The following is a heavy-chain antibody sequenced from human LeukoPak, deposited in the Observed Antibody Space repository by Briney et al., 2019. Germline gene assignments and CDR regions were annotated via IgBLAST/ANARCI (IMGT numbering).Heavy chain of an antibody. CDR3: ARGRTYYDFWSGYALNV. Sequence: SETLSLTCAVYGGSFSGYYWSWIRQPPGKGLEWIGEINHSGSTNYNPSLKSRVTISVDTSKNQFSLKLSSVTAADTAVYYCARGRTYYDFWSGYALNVWGKGTTVTVSS. V-gene: IGHV4-34*01. CDR1: GGSFSGYY. J-gene: IGHJ6*04. D-gene: IGHD3-3*01. CDR2: INHSGST.